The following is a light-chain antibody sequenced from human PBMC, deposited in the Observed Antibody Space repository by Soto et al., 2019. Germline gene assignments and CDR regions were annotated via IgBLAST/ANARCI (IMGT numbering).Light chain of an antibody. CDR3: QQFNSYPLT. Sequence: DIQLTQSPSFLSASIGDRVTLTCRASQGISSYLAWYQQKPGKAPKLLISAASTLQSGVPSRFSGSGSGTEFTLTISSLQPEDFATYYCQQFNSYPLTFGGGSKVEIK. CDR2: AAS. J-gene: IGKJ4*01. V-gene: IGKV1-9*01. CDR1: QGISSY.